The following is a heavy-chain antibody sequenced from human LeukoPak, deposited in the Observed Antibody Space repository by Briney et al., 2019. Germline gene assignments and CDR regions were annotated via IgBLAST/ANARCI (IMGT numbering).Heavy chain of an antibody. V-gene: IGHV1-2*02. CDR2: INPDNGGT. Sequence: ASVKVSCKASGYTFTGYYMHWVRQAPGQGLEWMGWINPDNGGTNYAQKFQGRVTMTRDMSISTAYMELSRLRSDDTAVYYCARSHNDFGDDYWGQGSLVTVSS. CDR3: ARSHNDFGDDY. J-gene: IGHJ4*02. D-gene: IGHD3-3*01. CDR1: GYTFTGYY.